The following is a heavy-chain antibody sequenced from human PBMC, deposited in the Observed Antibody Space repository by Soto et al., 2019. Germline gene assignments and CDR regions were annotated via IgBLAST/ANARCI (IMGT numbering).Heavy chain of an antibody. J-gene: IGHJ4*02. D-gene: IGHD1-7*01. CDR3: ARGNYPYYFDY. Sequence: PSETLSLTCGVSGGSFSGYYWSWIRQPPVKGLEWIGDINHSGSTDYNPSLKSRVTISLDTSKNQFSLKLSSMTAADTAVYFCARGNYPYYFDYWGQGTLVTVSS. CDR2: INHSGST. V-gene: IGHV4-34*01. CDR1: GGSFSGYY.